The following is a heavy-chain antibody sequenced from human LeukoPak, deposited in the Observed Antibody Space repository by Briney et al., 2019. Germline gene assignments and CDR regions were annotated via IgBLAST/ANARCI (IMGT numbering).Heavy chain of an antibody. D-gene: IGHD3-10*01. CDR3: ARGGTFSGSNLGLDPY. Sequence: ASVKVSCKASGYTFTSYGISWVRQAPGQGLERMGWISAYNGNTNYAQKLQGRVTMTTDTSTSTAYMELRSLRSDDTAVYYCARGGTFSGSNLGLDPYWGQGTLVTVSS. CDR1: GYTFTSYG. J-gene: IGHJ4*02. V-gene: IGHV1-18*01. CDR2: ISAYNGNT.